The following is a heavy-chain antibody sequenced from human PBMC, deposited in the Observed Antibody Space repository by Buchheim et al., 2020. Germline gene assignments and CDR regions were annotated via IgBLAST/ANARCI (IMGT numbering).Heavy chain of an antibody. CDR1: GGSISSSNW. Sequence: QVQLQESGPGLVKPSGTLSLTCAVSGGSISSSNWWSWVRQPPGKGLEWIGENYHSGSTNYNPSLKSRVTISVETYTNKFPLRLSSLTASNTAVYYVARWAGYDFWSGYSFYGMDVWGQGTT. V-gene: IGHV4-4*02. J-gene: IGHJ6*02. CDR2: NYHSGST. D-gene: IGHD3-3*01. CDR3: ARWAGYDFWSGYSFYGMDV.